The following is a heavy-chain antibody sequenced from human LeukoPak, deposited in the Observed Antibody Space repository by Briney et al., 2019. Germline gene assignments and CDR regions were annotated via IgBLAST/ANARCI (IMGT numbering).Heavy chain of an antibody. CDR2: INHSGST. J-gene: IGHJ2*01. CDR3: ASRSYWYFDL. Sequence: SETLSLTCAVYGGSFSGYYWSWIRQPPGKGLEWIGEINHSGSTYYNPSLKSRVTILVDTSKNQFSLKLNSVTAADTAVYYCASRSYWYFDLWGRGTLVTVSS. V-gene: IGHV4-34*01. CDR1: GGSFSGYY.